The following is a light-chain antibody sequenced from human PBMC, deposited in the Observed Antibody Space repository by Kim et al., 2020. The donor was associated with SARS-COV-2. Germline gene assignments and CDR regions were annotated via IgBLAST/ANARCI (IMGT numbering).Light chain of an antibody. V-gene: IGKV3-15*01. Sequence: VSPGERATLTCRASQSVSSNLAWYQQKPGQAPRLLFYAASTRATGTPARFSGSGSGTEFTLTISSLQSEDFAVYSCQQYNKWPLTFGGGTKVDIK. CDR1: QSVSSN. CDR2: AAS. J-gene: IGKJ4*01. CDR3: QQYNKWPLT.